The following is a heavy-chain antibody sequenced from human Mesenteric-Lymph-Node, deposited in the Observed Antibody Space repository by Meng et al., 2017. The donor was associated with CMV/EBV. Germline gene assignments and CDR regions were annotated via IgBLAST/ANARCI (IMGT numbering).Heavy chain of an antibody. V-gene: IGHV3-33*08. CDR2: IWYDGSKE. CDR1: GFTFSSNG. D-gene: IGHD2-8*01. J-gene: IGHJ4*02. CDR3: AKQGQWTLDY. Sequence: LSCPSSGFTFSSNGMHWVRQAPGKGLEWVAVIWYDGSKEYYADSVKGRFTISRDNSRNTVNLQMNSLSAEDTAVYYCAKQGQWTLDYWGQGTLVTVSS.